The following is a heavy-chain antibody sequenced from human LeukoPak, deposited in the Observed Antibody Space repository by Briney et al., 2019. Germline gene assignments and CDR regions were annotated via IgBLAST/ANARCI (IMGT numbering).Heavy chain of an antibody. CDR3: ARESFSGWYFDY. CDR2: ISGSGGST. Sequence: GGSLRLSCAASGFTFSSYGMSWVRQAPGKGLEWVSAISGSGGSTYYADSVKGRFTISRDNSKNTLYLQMNSLRAEDTAVYYCARESFSGWYFDYWGQGTLVTVSS. CDR1: GFTFSSYG. J-gene: IGHJ4*02. V-gene: IGHV3-23*01. D-gene: IGHD6-19*01.